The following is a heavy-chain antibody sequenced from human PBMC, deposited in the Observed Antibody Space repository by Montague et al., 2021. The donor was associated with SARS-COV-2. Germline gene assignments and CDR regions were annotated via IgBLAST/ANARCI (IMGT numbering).Heavy chain of an antibody. CDR1: GFNFDGFA. Sequence: SLRLSCAASGFNFDGFAMHWVRQGPGKGLEWVSLITWDGSGKYYADSLKGRFSVSRDNAKKFLYLQIDSLRVEDSAWYYCAKGPEDYGDVWDFDYCGQGTLVTVS. CDR2: ITWDGSGK. D-gene: IGHD4/OR15-4a*01. CDR3: AKGPEDYGDVWDFDY. J-gene: IGHJ4*02. V-gene: IGHV3-43D*03.